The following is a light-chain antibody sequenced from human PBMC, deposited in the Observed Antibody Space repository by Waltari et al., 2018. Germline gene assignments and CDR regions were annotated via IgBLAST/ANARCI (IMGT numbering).Light chain of an antibody. CDR2: AAS. V-gene: IGKV1-8*01. CDR1: QGISSY. Sequence: AIRITQSPSSLSASTGERVTITCRASQGISSYLAWYQQKPGKAPKLLIYAASTLQSGIPSRFSGSGSGTDFTLTISCLQSEDFATYYCQQYYSYPWTFGQGTKVEIK. CDR3: QQYYSYPWT. J-gene: IGKJ1*01.